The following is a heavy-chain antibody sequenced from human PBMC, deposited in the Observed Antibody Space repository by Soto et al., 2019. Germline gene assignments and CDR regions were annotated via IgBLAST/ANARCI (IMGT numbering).Heavy chain of an antibody. J-gene: IGHJ6*04. V-gene: IGHV3-11*01. CDR3: ARGGELGPPMDV. CDR1: GFTLTDHY. CDR2: ISFSGNTI. Sequence: QVQLVESGGGLVKPGGSLRLSCAASGFTLTDHYMSWIRQAPGKGLEWVSYISFSGNTIYYADSVKGRFTISRDNAKNSLYLQINSLRAEDTAVYYCARGGELGPPMDVWGTGTTVTVSS. D-gene: IGHD7-27*01.